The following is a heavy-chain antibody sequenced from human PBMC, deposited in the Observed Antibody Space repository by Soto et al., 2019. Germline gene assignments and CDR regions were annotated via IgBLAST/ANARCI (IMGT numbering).Heavy chain of an antibody. Sequence: LRLSCAASGFTFSDHQMNWVRQAPGRGLEWVSVIYSSGTTYYGDSVKGRFTTSRDNSKNTLYLQMNSLRTEDTALYYCARAGSPFHSDSTGYWGFDYWGQGTLVTVSS. CDR1: GFTFSDHQ. D-gene: IGHD3-9*01. CDR2: IYSSGTT. CDR3: ARAGSPFHSDSTGYWGFDY. V-gene: IGHV3-53*01. J-gene: IGHJ4*02.